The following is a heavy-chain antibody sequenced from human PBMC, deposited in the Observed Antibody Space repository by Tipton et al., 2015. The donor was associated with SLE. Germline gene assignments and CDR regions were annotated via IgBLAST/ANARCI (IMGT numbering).Heavy chain of an antibody. V-gene: IGHV4-31*03. D-gene: IGHD1-14*01. Sequence: TLSLTCTVSGGSISSSSHYWGWIRQPPGKGLEWIGYIYYTGHTLYNPSLESRVMISIDTSQNQFSLRLTSVTAADTAVYYCARRPRITFRTYDSWGRGTLVTVSS. J-gene: IGHJ5*01. CDR1: GGSISSSSHY. CDR2: IYYTGHT. CDR3: ARRPRITFRTYDS.